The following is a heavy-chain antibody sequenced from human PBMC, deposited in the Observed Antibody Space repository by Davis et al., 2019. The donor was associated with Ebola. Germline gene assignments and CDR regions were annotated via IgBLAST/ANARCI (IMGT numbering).Heavy chain of an antibody. D-gene: IGHD2/OR15-2a*01. CDR2: FGTGGDT. Sequence: GESLKISCETSGFIFRNYVMSWVRQAPGKGLEWVSTFGTGGDTYYADSVKGRFAISRDNSRGTLYLQMNSLRVEDSAIYYCVKDSSNIWFDIWGQGTLVTGSS. J-gene: IGHJ3*02. CDR1: GFIFRNYV. V-gene: IGHV3-23*01. CDR3: VKDSSNIWFDI.